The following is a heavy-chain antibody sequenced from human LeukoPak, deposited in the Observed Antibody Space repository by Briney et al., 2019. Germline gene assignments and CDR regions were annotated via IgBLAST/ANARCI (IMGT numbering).Heavy chain of an antibody. D-gene: IGHD2-2*01. CDR2: ISGSGEST. Sequence: PGGSLRLSCAASGITLRNYAMTWVRQAPGKWLQWVSVISGSGESTYYADSVRGRFTISRDNTKNMLYLHLNSLRAKDTAVYYCAKDRDCSSTGCDLYDNGGQGTLVIVSS. CDR1: GITLRNYA. J-gene: IGHJ4*02. CDR3: AKDRDCSSTGCDLYDN. V-gene: IGHV3-23*01.